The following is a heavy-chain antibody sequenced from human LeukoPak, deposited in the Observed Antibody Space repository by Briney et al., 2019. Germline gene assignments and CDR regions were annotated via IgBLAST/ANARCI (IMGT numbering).Heavy chain of an antibody. Sequence: TTGESLKISSKGSGXSFTRYCIGWVRQMPGKDLEWMGIIYPGDSDTRYSPSFQGQVTISADKSISTAYLQWSSLKASDTAMYYCASFVRTGLPYYFDYWGQGALVTVSS. CDR1: GXSFTRYC. CDR2: IYPGDSDT. J-gene: IGHJ4*02. CDR3: ASFVRTGLPYYFDY. D-gene: IGHD3/OR15-3a*01. V-gene: IGHV5-51*01.